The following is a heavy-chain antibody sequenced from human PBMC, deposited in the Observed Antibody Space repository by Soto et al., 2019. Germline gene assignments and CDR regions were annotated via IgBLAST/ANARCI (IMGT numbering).Heavy chain of an antibody. V-gene: IGHV3-33*01. CDR3: ARDGSGSGSYQPDL. CDR2: IWYDGSNK. J-gene: IGHJ5*02. Sequence: GGSLRLSCAASGFTFTACGMHWVRQAPGKGLEWVAVIWYDGSNKYYADSVKGRFTISRDNSKNTLYLQMNSLRSEDTAVYYCARDGSGSGSYQPDLWGQGALVTVSS. CDR1: GFTFTACG. D-gene: IGHD1-26*01.